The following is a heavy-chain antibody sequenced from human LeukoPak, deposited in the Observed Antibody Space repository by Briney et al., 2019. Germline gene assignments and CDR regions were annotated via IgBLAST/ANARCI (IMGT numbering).Heavy chain of an antibody. CDR3: ARKDRYCSGGSCYSWWFDP. Sequence: SVKVSCRASGGTFSSYAISWVRQAPGQGLEWMGGIIPIFGTANYAQKFQGRVTITADKSTSTAYMELSSLRSEDTAVYYCARKDRYCSGGSCYSWWFDPWGQGTLVTVSS. CDR2: IIPIFGTA. J-gene: IGHJ5*02. CDR1: GGTFSSYA. D-gene: IGHD2-15*01. V-gene: IGHV1-69*06.